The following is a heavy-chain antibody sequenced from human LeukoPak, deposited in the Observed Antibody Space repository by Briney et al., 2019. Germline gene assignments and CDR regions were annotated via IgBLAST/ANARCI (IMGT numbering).Heavy chain of an antibody. V-gene: IGHV4-31*03. CDR1: GGSISSGGYY. D-gene: IGHD6-6*01. J-gene: IGHJ4*02. Sequence: PSQTLSLTCTVSGGSISSGGYYWSWIRQHPGKGLEWIGYIYYSGSTYYNPSLKSRVTISVDTSKNQFSLKLSSVTAADTAVYYCARGRKIDIAARPPLDYWGQGTLVTVSS. CDR2: IYYSGST. CDR3: ARGRKIDIAARPPLDY.